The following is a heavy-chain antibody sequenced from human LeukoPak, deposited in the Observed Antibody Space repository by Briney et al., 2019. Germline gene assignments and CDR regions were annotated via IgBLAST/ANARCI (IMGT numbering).Heavy chain of an antibody. D-gene: IGHD4-17*01. Sequence: GGSLRLSCAASGFTFSSYWMSWVRQAPGKGLEWVVNIKQDGSEKYYVDSVKGRFTISRDNAKNSLYLQMNSLRAEDTAVYYCARISGSYGDSFDYWGQGTLVTVSS. CDR2: IKQDGSEK. CDR1: GFTFSSYW. J-gene: IGHJ4*02. CDR3: ARISGSYGDSFDY. V-gene: IGHV3-7*03.